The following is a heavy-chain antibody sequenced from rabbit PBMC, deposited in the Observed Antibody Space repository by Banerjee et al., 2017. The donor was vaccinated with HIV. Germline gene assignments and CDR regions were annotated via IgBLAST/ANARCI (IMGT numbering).Heavy chain of an antibody. D-gene: IGHD6-1*01. CDR1: GFSFSSNA. CDR3: AREAGYIGYGYGDFDL. Sequence: QSLEESGGDLVKSGASLTLTCTASGFSFSSNAMCWVRQAPGKGLELIACIDSNSGSTWYASWVKSRFTISKTSSTTVTLQLPSLTAADTATYFCAREAGYIGYGYGDFDLWGPGTLVTVS. CDR2: IDSNSGST. J-gene: IGHJ4*01. V-gene: IGHV1S40*01.